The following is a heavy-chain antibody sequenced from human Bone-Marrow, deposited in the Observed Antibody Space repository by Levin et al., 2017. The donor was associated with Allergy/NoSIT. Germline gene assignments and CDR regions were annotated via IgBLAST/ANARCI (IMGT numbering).Heavy chain of an antibody. Sequence: KPGGSLRLSCRDSKYIFTDANDCIGWVRQMPGKGLEWMGIIYPGDSDTRYGPSFQGQITISADKSIRTAYLPWSSLKVSDTAIYYCARGRGGGFIGDSWGQGTLVTVSS. CDR1: KYIFTDANDC. J-gene: IGHJ4*02. CDR2: IYPGDSDT. V-gene: IGHV5-51*01. D-gene: IGHD2-21*01. CDR3: ARGRGGGFIGDS.